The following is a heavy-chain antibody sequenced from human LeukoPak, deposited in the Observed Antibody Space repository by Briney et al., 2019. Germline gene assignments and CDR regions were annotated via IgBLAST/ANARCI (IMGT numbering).Heavy chain of an antibody. CDR1: GGSFSGYY. D-gene: IGHD3-10*01. V-gene: IGHV4-34*01. CDR3: ARGRTYYYGSGSNDY. J-gene: IGHJ4*02. CDR2: INHSGST. Sequence: SETLSLTCAVSGGSFSGYYWSWIRQPPGKGLEWIGEINHSGSTNYNPSLRSRVNISVDTSKNQFSLKLSSVTAADTAVYYCARGRTYYYGSGSNDYWGQGTLVTVSS.